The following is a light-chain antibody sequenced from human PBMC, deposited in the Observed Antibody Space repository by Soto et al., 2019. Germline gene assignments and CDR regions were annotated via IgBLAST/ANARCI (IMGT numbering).Light chain of an antibody. CDR1: QSISSW. Sequence: DIQMTQSPSTLSASVGDRVTITCRASQSISSWLAWYQQKPGQAPKLLIYDASSLESGVPSRFSGSGSGTEFTLTISSLHTDDFATYYCQQYNSYSTFGQGTKLEIK. CDR3: QQYNSYST. J-gene: IGKJ2*01. V-gene: IGKV1-5*01. CDR2: DAS.